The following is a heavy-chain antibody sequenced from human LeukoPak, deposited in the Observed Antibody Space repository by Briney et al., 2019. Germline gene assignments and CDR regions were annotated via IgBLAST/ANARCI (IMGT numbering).Heavy chain of an antibody. Sequence: GGSLRLSCAASGFTFSSYWMSWVRQAPGKGLEWVANIKQDGSEKYYVDSVKGRFTISRDNAKNSLYLQMNSLRAEDTAVYYCARVSYYRYYYDYYGMDVWSKGTTVTVSS. CDR3: ARVSYYRYYYDYYGMDV. D-gene: IGHD3-10*01. J-gene: IGHJ6*04. CDR1: GFTFSSYW. CDR2: IKQDGSEK. V-gene: IGHV3-7*03.